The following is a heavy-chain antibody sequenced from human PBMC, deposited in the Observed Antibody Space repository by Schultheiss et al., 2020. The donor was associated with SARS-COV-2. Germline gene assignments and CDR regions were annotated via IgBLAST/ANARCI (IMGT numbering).Heavy chain of an antibody. Sequence: GWSLRLSCAASAFSFSSYGMKWVRQAPGKGLEWVGYISPSGTTTYYTDSMKGRFTISRDNARNSLFLQMNSLRNEDTAVYYCAREGFRGVAIDYWGQGTLVTVSS. CDR1: AFSFSSYG. V-gene: IGHV3-48*02. CDR2: ISPSGTTT. J-gene: IGHJ4*02. CDR3: AREGFRGVAIDY. D-gene: IGHD3-10*01.